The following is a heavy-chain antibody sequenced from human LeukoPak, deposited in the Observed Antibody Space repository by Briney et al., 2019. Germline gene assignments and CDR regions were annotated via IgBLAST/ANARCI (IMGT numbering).Heavy chain of an antibody. CDR3: ARDVIDYGYYYYGMDV. J-gene: IGHJ6*02. V-gene: IGHV4-4*07. Sequence: KPSETLSLTCTVSGGSISSYYWSWIRQPAGKGLEWIGRIYTSGSTNYNPSLKSRVTMSVDTSKNQFSLKLSSVTAADTAVYYCARDVIDYGYYYYGMDVWGQGTTVTVSS. CDR2: IYTSGST. CDR1: GGSISSYY. D-gene: IGHD4/OR15-4a*01.